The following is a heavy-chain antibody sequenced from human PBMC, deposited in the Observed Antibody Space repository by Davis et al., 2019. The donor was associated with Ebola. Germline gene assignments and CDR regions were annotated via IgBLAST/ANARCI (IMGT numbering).Heavy chain of an antibody. CDR1: GGSFSGYY. Sequence: MPSETLSLTCAVYGGSFSGYYWTWIRQPPGKGLEWIGEINHSGSANYNPSLKSRVTISVDTSKNQFSLKLSSVTAADTAVYYCARANYDFWSGYYKGPSNYYGMDVWGQGTTVTVSS. CDR3: ARANYDFWSGYYKGPSNYYGMDV. D-gene: IGHD3-3*01. CDR2: INHSGSA. V-gene: IGHV4-34*01. J-gene: IGHJ6*02.